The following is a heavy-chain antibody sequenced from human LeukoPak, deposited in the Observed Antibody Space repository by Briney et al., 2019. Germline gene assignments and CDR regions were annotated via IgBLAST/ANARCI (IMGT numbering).Heavy chain of an antibody. J-gene: IGHJ4*02. CDR3: ARRTYSSGWD. CDR1: GGSISSYY. D-gene: IGHD6-19*01. Sequence: PSETLSLTCTVSGGSISSYYWSWIRQPPGKGLEWIGYIYNSGKIIYSPSLKSRVTISLDTSKNHFPLKLRSLPAAETAVYYCARRTYSSGWDWGQGTLVTVSS. V-gene: IGHV4-59*08. CDR2: IYNSGKI.